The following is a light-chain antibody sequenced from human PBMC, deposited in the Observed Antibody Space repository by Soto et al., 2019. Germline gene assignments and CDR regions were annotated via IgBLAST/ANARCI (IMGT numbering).Light chain of an antibody. CDR1: QSVDTY. CDR2: DAS. CDR3: QQRSNWIT. V-gene: IGKV3-11*01. Sequence: EIVLTQSPATLSLSPGERATLSCRASQSVDTYLAWYQHKPGQAPRLLIYDASNRATGIPARFSGSGSGTDFTLTISSLEPEDFAVYYCQQRSNWITFGQGTRLEIE. J-gene: IGKJ5*01.